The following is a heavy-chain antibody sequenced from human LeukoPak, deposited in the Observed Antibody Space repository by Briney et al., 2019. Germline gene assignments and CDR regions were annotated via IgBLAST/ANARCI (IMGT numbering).Heavy chain of an antibody. CDR2: IYYSGST. Sequence: PSETLSLTCTVSGGSISSSSYYWGWIRQPPGKGLEWIGSIYYSGSTYYNPSLKSRVTISVDTSKNQFSLKLCSVTAADTAVYYCARPYSGSYQGSDAFDIWGQGTMVTVSS. V-gene: IGHV4-39*01. D-gene: IGHD1-26*01. CDR1: GGSISSSSYY. CDR3: ARPYSGSYQGSDAFDI. J-gene: IGHJ3*02.